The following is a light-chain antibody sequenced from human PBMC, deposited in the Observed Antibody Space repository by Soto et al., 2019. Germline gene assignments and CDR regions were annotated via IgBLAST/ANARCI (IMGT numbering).Light chain of an antibody. J-gene: IGKJ4*01. V-gene: IGKV3-15*01. CDR2: GAS. CDR3: QQNNKWPPVT. Sequence: EVVMTQSPATFSVSPGEGVTLSCRASQTISNDLAWYQQKPGQAPRLLIYGASTRATGVPARFSGGGSGTEFTLTISSLQSEDFAFYYCQQNNKWPPVTFGGGTKVDIK. CDR1: QTISND.